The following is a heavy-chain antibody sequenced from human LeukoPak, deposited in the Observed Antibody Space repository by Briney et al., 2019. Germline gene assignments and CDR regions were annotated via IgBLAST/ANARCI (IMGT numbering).Heavy chain of an antibody. Sequence: PGGSLRLSCAASGFTFSSYSMNWVRQGPGKGLEWVSYISSSSSTIYYADSLKGRFTISRDNAKNSLYLQMNSLRADDSAVYYCARGKGSESGYDYFLDYWGQGTLVTVSS. CDR3: ARGKGSESGYDYFLDY. CDR2: ISSSSSTI. J-gene: IGHJ4*02. V-gene: IGHV3-48*04. D-gene: IGHD5-12*01. CDR1: GFTFSSYS.